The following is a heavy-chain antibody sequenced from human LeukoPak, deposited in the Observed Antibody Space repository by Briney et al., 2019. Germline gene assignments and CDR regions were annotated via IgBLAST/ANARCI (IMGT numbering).Heavy chain of an antibody. CDR2: IYYSGST. CDR1: GGSISSAGYY. CDR3: ARASTDYYFDY. V-gene: IGHV4-31*03. Sequence: SETLSLTCTVSGGSISSAGYYWSWIRQHPGEGLEWSVYIYYSGSTHYNPSLKSRVSISVYTAKNQFSLKLSSVTAADTAVYYCARASTDYYFDYWGQGTLVTVSS. J-gene: IGHJ4*02. D-gene: IGHD4-17*01.